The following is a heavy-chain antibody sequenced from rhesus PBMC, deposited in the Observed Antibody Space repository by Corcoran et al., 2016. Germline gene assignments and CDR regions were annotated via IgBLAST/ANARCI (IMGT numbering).Heavy chain of an antibody. CDR3: ANGCSGGVCYGNFEF. Sequence: EVQLVETGGGLVQPGGSLKLSCAASGFTFSSYGMSWVRQAQGKGLEWVSDINSVGGTQYHEDAVKGRLTISRDNSKNTLSLQMNSLRAEDTAVYYCANGCSGGVCYGNFEFWGQGALVTVSS. CDR1: GFTFSSYG. CDR2: INSVGGTQ. V-gene: IGHV3S5*01. D-gene: IGHD2-8*01. J-gene: IGHJ1*01.